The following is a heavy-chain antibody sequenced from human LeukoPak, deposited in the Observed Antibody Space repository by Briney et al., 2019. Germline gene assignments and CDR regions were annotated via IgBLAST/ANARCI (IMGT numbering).Heavy chain of an antibody. Sequence: SETLSLTCAVYGGSFSGYYWSWIRQSPGKGLGWIGEINHSGSTNYNPSLKSRVTISVDTSKNQFSLKLSSVTAADTAVYYCARGLYARYGGKAVDWGQGTLVTVSS. J-gene: IGHJ4*02. CDR3: ARGLYARYGGKAVD. CDR2: INHSGST. D-gene: IGHD4-23*01. CDR1: GGSFSGYY. V-gene: IGHV4-34*01.